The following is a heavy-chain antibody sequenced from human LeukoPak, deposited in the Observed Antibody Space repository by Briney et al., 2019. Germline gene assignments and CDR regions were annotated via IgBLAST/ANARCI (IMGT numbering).Heavy chain of an antibody. CDR3: ARDRGGGIGGY. V-gene: IGHV3-21*01. Sequence: GGSLRLLCAASGFTFSSYSMKCVRQAPGKGLEWVSSISSSSSYIYYTDSVKGRFTISRDNAKSSLYLQMNSLRAEDTAVYYCARDRGGGIGGYWGQGTLVTVSS. D-gene: IGHD2-15*01. CDR1: GFTFSSYS. J-gene: IGHJ4*02. CDR2: ISSSSSYI.